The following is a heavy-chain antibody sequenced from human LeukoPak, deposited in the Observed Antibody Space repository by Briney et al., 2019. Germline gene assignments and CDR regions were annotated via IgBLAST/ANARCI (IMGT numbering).Heavy chain of an antibody. Sequence: GGSLRLSCVASGFTFRNYAMSWVRQAPGKGLESVSTISGSASDTHYADSVKGRFTISRDNSKNTLYLHMDSLRADDTAVYYCAKDGEDWGQGTLVAVSS. CDR2: ISGSASDT. J-gene: IGHJ4*02. V-gene: IGHV3-23*01. D-gene: IGHD2-21*01. CDR3: AKDGED. CDR1: GFTFRNYA.